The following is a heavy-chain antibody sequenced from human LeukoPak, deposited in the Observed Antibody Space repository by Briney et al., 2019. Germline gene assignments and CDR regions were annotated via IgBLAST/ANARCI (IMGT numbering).Heavy chain of an antibody. D-gene: IGHD2-15*01. CDR1: GYTFTDYY. CDR2: TNPNSGGT. CDR3: ARGVVVTGNSPIQH. V-gene: IGHV1-2*02. Sequence: ASVKVSCKASGYTFTDYYMHWVRQAPGQGLEWMGWTNPNSGGTNYAQKFQGRVTMTRDTSISTAYMELSRLRSDDTAVYYCARGVVVTGNSPIQHWGQGTLVTVSS. J-gene: IGHJ1*01.